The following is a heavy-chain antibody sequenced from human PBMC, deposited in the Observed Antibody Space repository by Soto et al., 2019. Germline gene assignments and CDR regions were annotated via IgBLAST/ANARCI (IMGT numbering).Heavy chain of an antibody. Sequence: GESLKISCKGSGYSFTSYWISWVRQMPGKGLEWMGRIDPSDSYTNYSPSFQGHVTISADKSISTAYLQWSSLKASDTAMYYCASSGVHSSGCFDYWGQGTLVTVSS. J-gene: IGHJ4*02. CDR2: IDPSDSYT. CDR3: ASSGVHSSGCFDY. D-gene: IGHD6-19*01. V-gene: IGHV5-10-1*01. CDR1: GYSFTSYW.